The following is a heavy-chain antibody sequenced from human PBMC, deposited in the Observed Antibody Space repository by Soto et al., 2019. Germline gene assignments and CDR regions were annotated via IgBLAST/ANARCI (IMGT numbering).Heavy chain of an antibody. CDR2: ISGSGGRT. D-gene: IGHD3-9*01. CDR3: AKGVGPNYDILTGYFDY. CDR1: GFTFSSYA. J-gene: IGHJ4*02. V-gene: IGHV3-23*01. Sequence: GGSLSLSCAASGFTFSSYAMSWVRQAPGKGLEWVSAISGSGGRTYYADSVKGRFTISRDNSKNTLYLQMNSLRAEDTAVYYWAKGVGPNYDILTGYFDYWGQGTLVTVSS.